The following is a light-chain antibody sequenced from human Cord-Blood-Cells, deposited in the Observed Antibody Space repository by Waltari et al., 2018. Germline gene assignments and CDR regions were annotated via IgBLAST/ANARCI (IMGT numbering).Light chain of an antibody. J-gene: IGKJ1*01. CDR1: QTISSW. CDR3: QQYNSYSPT. CDR2: DAS. Sequence: DIQMTQSPSTLYASVGDRVTITCRASQTISSWLAWYQQKPGKAPNLLIYDASSLESGVPSRFSGSGSGTEFTLTISSLQPDDFATYYCQQYNSYSPTFGQGTKVEIK. V-gene: IGKV1-5*01.